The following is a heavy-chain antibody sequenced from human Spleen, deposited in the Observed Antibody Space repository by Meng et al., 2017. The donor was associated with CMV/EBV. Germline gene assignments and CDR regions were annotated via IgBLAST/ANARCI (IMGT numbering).Heavy chain of an antibody. Sequence: GESLKISCKGSGFNFARYWIAWVRQMPGKGLEWMGTIYPDDADARYSPSFQGQVTISADKSLSTAFLQWRSLKASDSAIYYCTRLPRGYAAGPMDYWGQGTLVTVSS. J-gene: IGHJ4*02. CDR3: TRLPRGYAAGPMDY. V-gene: IGHV5-51*01. CDR2: IYPDDADA. D-gene: IGHD5-18*01. CDR1: GFNFARYW.